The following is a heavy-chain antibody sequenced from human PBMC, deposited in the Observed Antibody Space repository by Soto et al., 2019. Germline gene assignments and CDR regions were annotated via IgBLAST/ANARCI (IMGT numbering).Heavy chain of an antibody. J-gene: IGHJ4*02. CDR1: GFTFTNYV. CDR2: IHAGNGNT. Sequence: QVQLVQSGAEVKKPGASVKVSCKTFGFTFTNYVLFWVRQAPGQRLEWVGWIHAGNGNTESSEKFQGRVTLTTDTSASTAYMELSSLRSEDTALYYCARAVFYHHRTGSPSHFFDFWGQGSLVTVSS. D-gene: IGHD3-9*01. V-gene: IGHV1-3*01. CDR3: ARAVFYHHRTGSPSHFFDF.